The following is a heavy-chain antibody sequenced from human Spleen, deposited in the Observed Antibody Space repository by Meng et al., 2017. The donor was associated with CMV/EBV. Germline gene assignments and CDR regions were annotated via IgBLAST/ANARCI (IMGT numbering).Heavy chain of an antibody. Sequence: GESLKISCAASGFSFGSYAMHWVRQAPGKGLEWVSTISGSGGSTYYADSVKGRFTISRDNSKNTLYLQMNSLRAEDTAVYYCANMVRGVMSFDYWGQGTLVTVSS. D-gene: IGHD3-10*01. CDR1: GFSFGSYA. CDR2: ISGSGGST. V-gene: IGHV3-23*01. CDR3: ANMVRGVMSFDY. J-gene: IGHJ4*02.